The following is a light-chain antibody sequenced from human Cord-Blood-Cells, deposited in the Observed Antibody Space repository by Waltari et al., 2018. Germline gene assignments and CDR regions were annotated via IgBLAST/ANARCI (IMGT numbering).Light chain of an antibody. V-gene: IGLV2-23*01. J-gene: IGLJ3*02. CDR2: EGS. CDR3: CSYAGSSTLV. CDR1: SSDVGSYNL. Sequence: QSALTQPASVSGSPGPSITIPCTGTSSDVGSYNLVSWDQQHPGKAPKLMIYEGSKRPSGVSNRFSGSKSGNTASLTISGLQAEDEADYYCCSYAGSSTLVFGGGTKLTVL.